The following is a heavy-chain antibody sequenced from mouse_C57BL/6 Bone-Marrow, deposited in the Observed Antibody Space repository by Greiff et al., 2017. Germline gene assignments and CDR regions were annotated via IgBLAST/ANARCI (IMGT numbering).Heavy chain of an antibody. CDR1: GYTFTSYW. V-gene: IGHV1-69*01. CDR2: IDPSDSYT. Sequence: VQLQQPGAELVMPGASVKLSCKASGYTFTSYWMHWVKQRPGQGLEWIGEIDPSDSYTNYNQKFKGKSTLTVDTSYSPAYMQLSSLTSEDSAVYYCAREDTTVGAYWGQGTLVTVSA. J-gene: IGHJ3*01. D-gene: IGHD1-1*01. CDR3: AREDTTVGAY.